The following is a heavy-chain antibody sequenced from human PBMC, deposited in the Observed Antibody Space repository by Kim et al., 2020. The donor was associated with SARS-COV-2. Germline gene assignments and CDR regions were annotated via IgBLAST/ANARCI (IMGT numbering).Heavy chain of an antibody. CDR2: IRSKGNNYAT. CDR1: GVTFSDST. CDR3: TRRSVYCSGDTCYSYYGMDV. Sequence: GGSLRLSCAASGVTFSDSTMHWVRQASGKGLEWVGRIRSKGNNYATEYAASVKVRFTISRDDSKNTAYLQMNSLKTEDTAVYYCTRRSVYCSGDTCYSYYGMDVWGQGTTVTVSS. J-gene: IGHJ6*02. V-gene: IGHV3-73*01. D-gene: IGHD2-15*01.